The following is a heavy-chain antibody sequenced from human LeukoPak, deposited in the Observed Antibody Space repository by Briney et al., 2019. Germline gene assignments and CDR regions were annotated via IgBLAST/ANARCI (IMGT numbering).Heavy chain of an antibody. D-gene: IGHD6-19*01. J-gene: IGHJ6*02. CDR3: ASGSGWSNYYYYGMDV. CDR1: GYTLTELS. CDR2: FDPEDGET. Sequence: ASVKVSCKVSGYTLTELSMHWVRQAPGKGPEWMGGFDPEDGETIYAQKFQGRVTMTEDTSTDTAYMELSSLRSEDTAVYYRASGSGWSNYYYYGMDVWGQGTTVTVSS. V-gene: IGHV1-24*01.